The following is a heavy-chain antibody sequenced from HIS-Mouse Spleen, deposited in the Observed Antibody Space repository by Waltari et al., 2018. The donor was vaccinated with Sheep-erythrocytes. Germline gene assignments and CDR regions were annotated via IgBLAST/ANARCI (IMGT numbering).Heavy chain of an antibody. Sequence: EVQLLESGGGLVQPGGFLRLSCAASGFTFSSYAMIWVRQAPGEGLECVSTIRCSGGSTYYADSVKGRFTISRDNSKNTLYLQMNSLRAEDTAVYYCAKWIKLGREGYFDYWGQGTLVTVSS. CDR2: IRCSGGST. J-gene: IGHJ4*02. V-gene: IGHV3-23*01. CDR3: AKWIKLGREGYFDY. CDR1: GFTFSSYA. D-gene: IGHD7-27*01.